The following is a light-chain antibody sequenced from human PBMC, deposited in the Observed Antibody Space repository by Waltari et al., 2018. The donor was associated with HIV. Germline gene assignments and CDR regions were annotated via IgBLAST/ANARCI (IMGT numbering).Light chain of an antibody. CDR1: QSVLYSSSNKNS. V-gene: IGKV4-1*01. CDR2: WAS. J-gene: IGKJ2*01. Sequence: EIVVTQSPATLSVSPGERATLSCRASQSVLYSSSNKNSLAWYQQKPGQPPKLLIYWASTREPGVPDRFSGSGSGTDFTLTISSLQAEDVAVYYCQQYYNTPYTFGQGTKLEIK. CDR3: QQYYNTPYT.